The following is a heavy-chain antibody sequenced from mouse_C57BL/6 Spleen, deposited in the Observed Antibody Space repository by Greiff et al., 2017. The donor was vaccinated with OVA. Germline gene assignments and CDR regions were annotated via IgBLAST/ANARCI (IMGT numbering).Heavy chain of an antibody. CDR1: GYTFTSYW. J-gene: IGHJ4*01. Sequence: VQLKQPGAELVKPGASVKMSCKASGYTFTSYWITWVKQRPGQGLEWIGDIYPGSGSTNYNEKFKSKATLTVDTSSSTAYMQLSRLTSEDSAVYYCAREMIYYGNYGYAMDYWGQGTSVTVSS. CDR3: AREMIYYGNYGYAMDY. V-gene: IGHV1-55*01. D-gene: IGHD2-1*01. CDR2: IYPGSGST.